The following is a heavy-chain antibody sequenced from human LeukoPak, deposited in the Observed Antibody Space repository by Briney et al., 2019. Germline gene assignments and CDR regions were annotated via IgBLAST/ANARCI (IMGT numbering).Heavy chain of an antibody. Sequence: GGSLRLSCAAFRFTFSYYAMRWVRQAPGKGLEYVSAISSDGGSTYYANSVKGRFTISRDNSKIMLYLQMGSLRAEDMAVYYCARWVSYSYYAFDIWGQGTMVTVSS. CDR3: ARWVSYSYYAFDI. CDR2: ISSDGGST. CDR1: RFTFSYYA. J-gene: IGHJ3*02. D-gene: IGHD1-26*01. V-gene: IGHV3-64*01.